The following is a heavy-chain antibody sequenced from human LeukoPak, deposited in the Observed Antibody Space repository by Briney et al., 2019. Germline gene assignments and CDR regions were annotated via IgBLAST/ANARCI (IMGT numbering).Heavy chain of an antibody. J-gene: IGHJ4*02. CDR2: INPNSGGT. D-gene: IGHD3-22*01. CDR3: ARERGNYYDSSGYYTVDY. V-gene: IGHV1-2*02. Sequence: GASVKVSCKASGYTFTGYYMHWVRQAPGQGLEWMGWINPNSGGTNYAQKLQGRVTMTTDTSTSTAYMELRSLRSDDTAVYYCARERGNYYDSSGYYTVDYWGQGTLVTVSS. CDR1: GYTFTGYY.